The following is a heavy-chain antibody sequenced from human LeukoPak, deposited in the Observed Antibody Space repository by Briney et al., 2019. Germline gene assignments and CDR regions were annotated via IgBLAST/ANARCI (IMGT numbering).Heavy chain of an antibody. CDR3: ARADLYLEGHDY. J-gene: IGHJ4*02. CDR2: INPNSGGT. CDR1: GYTFTGYY. V-gene: IGHV1-2*02. Sequence: GASVKVSCKASGYTFTGYYMHWVRQAPGQGLEWMGWINPNSGGTNYAQKFQGRVTMTRDTSINTAYMELSRLGSDDTAVYYCARADLYLEGHDYWGQGTLVTVSS. D-gene: IGHD5-24*01.